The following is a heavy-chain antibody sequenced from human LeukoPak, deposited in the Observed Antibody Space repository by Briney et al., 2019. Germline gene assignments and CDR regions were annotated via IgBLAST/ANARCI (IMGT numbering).Heavy chain of an antibody. CDR1: GFTFSSYW. J-gene: IGHJ4*02. CDR3: ARNFRGYCSGGSCYTDY. D-gene: IGHD2-15*01. Sequence: GGSLRLSCAASGFTFSSYWMSWVRQAPGKGLEWADNIKQDGSEKYYVDSVKGRFTISRDNAKNSLYLQMNSLRAEDTAVYYCARNFRGYCSGGSCYTDYWGQGTLVTVSS. CDR2: IKQDGSEK. V-gene: IGHV3-7*01.